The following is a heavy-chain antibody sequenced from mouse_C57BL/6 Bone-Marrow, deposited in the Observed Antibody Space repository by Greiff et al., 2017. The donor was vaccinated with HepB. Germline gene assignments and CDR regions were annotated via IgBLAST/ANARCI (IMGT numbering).Heavy chain of an antibody. D-gene: IGHD2-1*01. CDR1: GYTFTSYW. CDR3: ARDYGNPPGSYYFDY. CDR2: IDPSDSYT. J-gene: IGHJ2*01. V-gene: IGHV1-50*01. Sequence: QVQLQQPGAELVKPGASVKLSCKASGYTFTSYWMQWVKQRPGQGLEWIGEIDPSDSYTNYNQKFKGKATLTVDTSSSTAHMQLSSLTSEDSAVYYCARDYGNPPGSYYFDYWGQGTTLTVSS.